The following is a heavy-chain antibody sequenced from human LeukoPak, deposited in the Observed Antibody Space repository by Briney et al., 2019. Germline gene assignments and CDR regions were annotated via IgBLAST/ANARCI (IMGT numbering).Heavy chain of an antibody. J-gene: IGHJ4*02. CDR2: IHPSGML. D-gene: IGHD3-22*01. V-gene: IGHV4-31*03. CDR1: GASFNSDDQY. Sequence: SETLSLTCTVSGASFNSDDQYWNWIRQSPGKGLEWIGSIHPSGMLYNNPSLESRVTMSRDTSKNQFSLNLYSVTAADTAVYFCSRGLDSRKLGYWGQGTQVTVSS. CDR3: SRGLDSRKLGY.